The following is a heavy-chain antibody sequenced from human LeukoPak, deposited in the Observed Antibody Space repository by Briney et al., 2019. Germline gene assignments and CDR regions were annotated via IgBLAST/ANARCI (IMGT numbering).Heavy chain of an antibody. V-gene: IGHV3-23*01. CDR1: GFTFSNYA. J-gene: IGHJ3*02. D-gene: IGHD6-13*01. CDR3: AKDEGRWAFDI. CDR2: ISGSGDST. Sequence: PGGSLRLSCAASGFTFSNYAVTWVRQAPGKGLEWVSAISGSGDSTFYADSVKGRFTISRDNSKSTLYLQMNSLRAGDTALYYCAKDEGRWAFDIWGQGTMVTVSS.